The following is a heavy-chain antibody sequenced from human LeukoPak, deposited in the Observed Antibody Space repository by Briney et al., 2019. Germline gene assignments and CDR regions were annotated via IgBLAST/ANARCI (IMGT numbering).Heavy chain of an antibody. J-gene: IGHJ6*03. CDR1: GYTFSSYD. D-gene: IGHD2-21*02. CDR3: ASGLTDFYYYYYMDV. CDR2: MNPNNGQK. V-gene: IGHV1-8*02. Sequence: ASVKVSCKASGYTFSSYDISWVRQASGGRLEWLGWMNPNNGQKSYAQKFQARVTMTWNTSISTAYMELNNLRSDDTAVYFCASGLTDFYYYYYMDVWGKGTTVTVSS.